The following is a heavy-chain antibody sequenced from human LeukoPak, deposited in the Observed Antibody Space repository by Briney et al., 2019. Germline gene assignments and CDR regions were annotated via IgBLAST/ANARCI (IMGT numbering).Heavy chain of an antibody. V-gene: IGHV4-4*07. J-gene: IGHJ6*03. Sequence: SETLSLTCSVSGHSISNYYWSWIRQPAGRGLEWIGRIYSSGIANYNPSLKSRVTISVDTSKNQFSLKLSSVTAADTAVYYCARDRGYSNSYYYYYYMDVWGKGTTVTVSS. CDR1: GHSISNYY. CDR2: IYSSGIA. D-gene: IGHD4-11*01. CDR3: ARDRGYSNSYYYYYYMDV.